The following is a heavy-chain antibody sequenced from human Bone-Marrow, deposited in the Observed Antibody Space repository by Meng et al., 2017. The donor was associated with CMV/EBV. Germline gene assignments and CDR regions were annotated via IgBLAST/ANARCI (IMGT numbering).Heavy chain of an antibody. J-gene: IGHJ4*02. CDR1: GFTFDDYG. CDR2: INWNGGST. CDR3: LRDYDFWSRRGY. Sequence: GGSLRLSCAASGFTFDDYGMSWVRQAPGKGLEWVSGINWNGGSTGYADSVKGRFTISRDNAKNSLYLQMNSQRAEDTALYPCLRDYDFWSRRGYWGQGTLVTVSS. V-gene: IGHV3-20*01. D-gene: IGHD3-3*01.